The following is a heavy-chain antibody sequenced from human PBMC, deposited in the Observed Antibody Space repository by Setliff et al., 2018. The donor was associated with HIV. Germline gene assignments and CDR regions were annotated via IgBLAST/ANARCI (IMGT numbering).Heavy chain of an antibody. CDR2: IIPIYGTA. CDR3: ARDAGYIGSSWDR. V-gene: IGHV1-69*13. CDR1: GDIFSRYG. J-gene: IGHJ4*02. D-gene: IGHD5-12*01. Sequence: SVKVSCKASGDIFSRYGISWVRQAPGQGLEWMGGIIPIYGTANSAQKFQGRVTITADESTSTAYMELSTLRSEDTAVYFCARDAGYIGSSWDRWGQGTLVTVSS.